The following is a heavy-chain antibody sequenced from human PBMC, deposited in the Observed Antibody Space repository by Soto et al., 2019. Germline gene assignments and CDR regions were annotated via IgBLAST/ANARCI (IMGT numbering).Heavy chain of an antibody. CDR2: ISYDGSNK. CDR3: AKGGDFGENWFDP. Sequence: QVQLVESGGGVVQPGRSLRLSCAASGFTFSSYGMHWVRQAPGKGLEWVAVISYDGSNKYNADSVKGRFTISRDNSKNTLYLQMNSLRAEDTAVYYCAKGGDFGENWFDPWGQGTLVTVSS. J-gene: IGHJ5*02. V-gene: IGHV3-30*18. CDR1: GFTFSSYG. D-gene: IGHD3-10*01.